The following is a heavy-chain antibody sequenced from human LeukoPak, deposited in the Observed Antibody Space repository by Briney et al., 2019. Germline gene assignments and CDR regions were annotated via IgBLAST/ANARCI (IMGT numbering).Heavy chain of an antibody. CDR2: INPNSGVT. CDR1: GYTFTGYY. Sequence: ASVKVSCKASGYTFTGYYMHWVRQAPGQGLEWMGWINPNSGVTNYAQQFQGRVAMTRDTSISTAYMELSRLRSDDTAVYYCVRDLGVYCSSTSCPVDYWGQGTLVTVSS. D-gene: IGHD2-2*01. V-gene: IGHV1-2*02. J-gene: IGHJ4*02. CDR3: VRDLGVYCSSTSCPVDY.